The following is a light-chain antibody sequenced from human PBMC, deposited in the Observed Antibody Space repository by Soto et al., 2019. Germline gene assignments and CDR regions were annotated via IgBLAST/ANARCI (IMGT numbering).Light chain of an antibody. V-gene: IGLV1-51*02. J-gene: IGLJ1*01. CDR1: SSNIGNYY. Sequence: QSALTQPPSLSAPPGQKVTMSCSGDSSNIGNYYVSWHQQLPGTAPKLLIYENDKRPSGIPDRFSGSKSGTSATLGITGLQTGDEADYYCGTWDSSLSIFVFGTGTKVTVL. CDR2: END. CDR3: GTWDSSLSIFV.